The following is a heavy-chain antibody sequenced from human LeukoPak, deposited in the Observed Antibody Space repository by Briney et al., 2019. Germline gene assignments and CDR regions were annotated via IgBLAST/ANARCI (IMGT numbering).Heavy chain of an antibody. J-gene: IGHJ4*02. CDR1: GYTFSGYW. Sequence: GESLQISCKGSGYTFSGYWIDGVRQMPGKGLEWMGIIYPGDSDTRYSPSLQGQVTISVDTSICTAYLQWSSLKASDTAIYYCARQNDFRLDYWGQGTLVTVSS. D-gene: IGHD3-3*01. V-gene: IGHV5-51*01. CDR3: ARQNDFRLDY. CDR2: IYPGDSDT.